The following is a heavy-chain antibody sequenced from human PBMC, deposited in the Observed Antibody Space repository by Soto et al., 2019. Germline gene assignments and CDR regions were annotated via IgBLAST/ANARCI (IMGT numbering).Heavy chain of an antibody. J-gene: IGHJ6*02. CDR3: ARDGPAHYYYYGMDV. V-gene: IGHV1-18*01. CDR1: GYSFTAYG. CDR2: ISAYNGNT. Sequence: QVQLVQSGGEVKKPGASVKVSCKTSGYSFTAYGISWVRQAPGQGLEWMGWISAYNGNTNYAQKLQDRVTMTTDTSTSTAYMELRSLRSDDTAVYYCARDGPAHYYYYGMDVWGQGSTVTVSS.